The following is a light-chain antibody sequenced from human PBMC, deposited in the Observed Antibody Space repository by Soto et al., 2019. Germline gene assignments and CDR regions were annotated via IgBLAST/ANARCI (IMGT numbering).Light chain of an antibody. V-gene: IGLV2-14*01. CDR3: SSYTSSSTYNYV. CDR2: DVS. CDR1: SSDVGGYNY. J-gene: IGLJ1*01. Sequence: QSALTQPAYVSGSPGQSITISCTGTSSDVGGYNYVSWYQQHPGKAPKLMIYDVSNRPSGVSNRFSGSKSGNTASLTISGLQAEDEADYYCSSYTSSSTYNYVFGTGTKVTVL.